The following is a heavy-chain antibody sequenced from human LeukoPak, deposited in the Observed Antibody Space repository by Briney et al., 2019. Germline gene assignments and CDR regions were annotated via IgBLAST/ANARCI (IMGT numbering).Heavy chain of an antibody. CDR3: ARDRGFYYYGIDV. CDR1: GFTFGSYG. V-gene: IGHV3-33*01. D-gene: IGHD5-24*01. J-gene: IGHJ6*02. CDR2: IWYDGSNK. Sequence: PGGSLRLSCAASGFTFGSYGMHWVRQAPGKGLEWVAVIWYDGSNKYYADSVKGRFTISRDDPKNTLYLQMNSLRAEDTAVYYCARDRGFYYYGIDVWGQGTTVTVS.